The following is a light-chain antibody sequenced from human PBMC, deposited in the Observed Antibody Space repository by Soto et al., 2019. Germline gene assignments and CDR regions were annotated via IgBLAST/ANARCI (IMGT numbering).Light chain of an antibody. CDR3: QHYNSYPEA. CDR2: KAS. Sequence: DIQITQSPSTLSGSVGDRVTITCRASQTISSRLAWYQQKPGKAPKLLIYKASTLKSGVPSRFSGSGSGTDFTLTISSLQPDDFATYYCQHYNSYPEAFGQGTKVDIK. CDR1: QTISSR. V-gene: IGKV1-5*03. J-gene: IGKJ1*01.